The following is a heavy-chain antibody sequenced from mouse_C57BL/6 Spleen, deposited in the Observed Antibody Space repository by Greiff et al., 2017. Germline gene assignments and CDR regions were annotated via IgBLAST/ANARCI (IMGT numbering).Heavy chain of an antibody. CDR1: GYAFSSYW. CDR2: IYPGDGDT. J-gene: IGHJ2*01. V-gene: IGHV1-80*01. Sequence: QVQLKESGAELVKPGASVKISCKASGYAFSSYWMNWVKQRPGKGLEWIGQIYPGDGDTNYNGKFKGKATLTAGKSSSTAYMQLSSLTSEDSAVYFCARGTLYYFDYWGQGTTLTVSS. CDR3: ARGTLYYFDY.